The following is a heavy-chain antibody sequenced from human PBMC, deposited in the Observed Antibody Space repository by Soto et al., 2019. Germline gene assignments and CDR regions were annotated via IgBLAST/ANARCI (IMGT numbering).Heavy chain of an antibody. D-gene: IGHD2-2*01. V-gene: IGHV5-10-1*01. J-gene: IGHJ3*02. Sequence: PGESLKISCKGSGYSFTSYWISWVRQMPGKGLEWMGRIDPSDSYTNYSPSFQGHVTISADKSISTAYLQWSSLKASDTAMYYCARQHQLLFRAFDIWSQGTMVTVSS. CDR3: ARQHQLLFRAFDI. CDR1: GYSFTSYW. CDR2: IDPSDSYT.